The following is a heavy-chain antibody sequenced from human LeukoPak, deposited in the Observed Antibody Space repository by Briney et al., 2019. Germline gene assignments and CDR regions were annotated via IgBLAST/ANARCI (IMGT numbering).Heavy chain of an antibody. Sequence: SVKVSCKASGGTFSSYAISWVRQAPGQGLEWMGGTIPIFGTANYAQKFQGRVTITADESTSTAYMELSSLRSEDTAVYYCARASRYYDILTGYYRSYYYYGMDVWGKGTTVTVSS. CDR3: ARASRYYDILTGYYRSYYYYGMDV. CDR2: TIPIFGTA. CDR1: GGTFSSYA. J-gene: IGHJ6*04. V-gene: IGHV1-69*01. D-gene: IGHD3-9*01.